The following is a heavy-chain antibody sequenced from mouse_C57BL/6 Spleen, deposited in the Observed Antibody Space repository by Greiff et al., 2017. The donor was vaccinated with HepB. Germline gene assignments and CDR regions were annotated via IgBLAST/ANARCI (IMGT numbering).Heavy chain of an antibody. J-gene: IGHJ2*01. CDR2: ISRGSSTI. V-gene: IGHV5-17*01. CDR3: ARREDSNLDY. CDR1: GFTFSDYG. Sequence: EVKVVESGGGLVKPGGSLKLSCAASGFTFSDYGMHWVRQAPEKGLEWVAYISRGSSTIYYADTVKGRFTISRDNAKNTLFLQMTSLRSEDTAMYYCARREDSNLDYWGQGTTLTVSS. D-gene: IGHD2-5*01.